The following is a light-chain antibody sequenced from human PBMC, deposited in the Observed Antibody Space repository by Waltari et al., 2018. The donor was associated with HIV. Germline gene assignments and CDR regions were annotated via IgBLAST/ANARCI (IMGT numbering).Light chain of an antibody. V-gene: IGLV6-57*03. J-gene: IGLJ2*01. Sequence: NFMLTQPPSVSESPGKTVTISCTRSSGSIASNYVQWYQQRQGSAPTTLLYEDDQRPSAVPHRFSGSIDTSSNSASLTIAGLTTEDEADYYCQSFDTSNQWIFGGGTKLTVL. CDR1: SGSIASNY. CDR3: QSFDTSNQWI. CDR2: EDD.